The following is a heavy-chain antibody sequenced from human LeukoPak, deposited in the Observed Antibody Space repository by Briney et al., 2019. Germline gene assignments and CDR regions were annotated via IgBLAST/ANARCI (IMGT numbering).Heavy chain of an antibody. J-gene: IGHJ4*02. Sequence: SVKVSCKASGGTFSSYAISWVRQAPGQGLEWMGRIIPNFGTANYAQKFQGRVTITTDESTSTAYMELSSLRSEDTAVYYCARPRPKSTTYYYDSSGYYQFDYWGQGTLVTVSS. CDR1: GGTFSSYA. CDR2: IIPNFGTA. CDR3: ARPRPKSTTYYYDSSGYYQFDY. V-gene: IGHV1-69*05. D-gene: IGHD3-22*01.